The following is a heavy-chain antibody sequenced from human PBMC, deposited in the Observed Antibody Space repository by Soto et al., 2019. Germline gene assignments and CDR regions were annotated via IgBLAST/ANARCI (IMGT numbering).Heavy chain of an antibody. J-gene: IGHJ6*03. CDR3: VRGGYSSGRKDYYYYYYMDV. Sequence: ASVKVSCKASGYTFTSYGISWVRQAPGQGLEWMGWISAYNGNTNYAQKLQGRVTMTTDTSTSTAYMELRSLRSDDTAVYYCVRGGYSSGRKDYYYYYYMDVWGKGTTVTVSS. V-gene: IGHV1-18*01. CDR2: ISAYNGNT. D-gene: IGHD6-19*01. CDR1: GYTFTSYG.